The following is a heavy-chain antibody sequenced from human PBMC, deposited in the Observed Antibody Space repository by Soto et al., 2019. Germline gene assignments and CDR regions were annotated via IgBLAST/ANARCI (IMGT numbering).Heavy chain of an antibody. J-gene: IGHJ6*02. Sequence: QVPLVESGGGVVQPGRSLRLSCAASGFTFSSYAMHWVRQSPGKGLEWVAVISYDGSNKYYADSVKGLFTISRDNSKNALYLQMNRLRAEDKAVYYFQAVADYYYGMDVLVQWTTVTVSS. CDR3: QAVADYYYGMDV. CDR2: ISYDGSNK. D-gene: IGHD6-19*01. CDR1: GFTFSSYA. V-gene: IGHV3-30-3*01.